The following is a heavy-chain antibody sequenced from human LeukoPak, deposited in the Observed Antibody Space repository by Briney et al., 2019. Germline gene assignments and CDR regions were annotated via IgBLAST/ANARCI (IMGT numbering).Heavy chain of an antibody. CDR2: IHPNTGGT. CDR3: ARGGHGHTQNDY. J-gene: IGHJ4*02. CDR1: GYRFTDYH. D-gene: IGHD3-16*01. V-gene: IGHV1-2*02. Sequence: ASVKVSFKASGYRFTDYHMHWVRQAPGQGLEWMGWIHPNTGGTNYAQSFQGRVTMTRDTSITTSNMELSNLLFDDTALYYCARGGHGHTQNDYWGQGTLVTVSS.